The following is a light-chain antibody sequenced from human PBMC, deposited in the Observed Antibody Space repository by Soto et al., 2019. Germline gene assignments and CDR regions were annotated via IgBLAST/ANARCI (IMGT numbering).Light chain of an antibody. J-gene: IGKJ3*01. V-gene: IGKV2-28*01. Sequence: DVVMPQSPLSLPVTPGEPASISCRSSQSLLYSNGYNYLDWYLQKPGQSPQLLIYLGSNRASGVPDRFSGSGSGTDFTLKISRVEPEDVGVYYCMQARHIPFTFGPGPKVHIK. CDR1: QSLLYSNGYNY. CDR3: MQARHIPFT. CDR2: LGS.